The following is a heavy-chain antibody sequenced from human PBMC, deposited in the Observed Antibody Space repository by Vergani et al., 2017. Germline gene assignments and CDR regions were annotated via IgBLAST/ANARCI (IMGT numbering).Heavy chain of an antibody. V-gene: IGHV4-4*07. CDR1: GGPMSDFY. CDR3: AGGNCGVNCPKYNWLAP. D-gene: IGHD2-21*01. Sequence: QVHLQESGPGVVKPSDTLSLTCTVSGGPMSDFYWTWIRQPAGRGLEWIGRIYPNGNGNYNESLRGRLTMSIDTSRSQFSLSLSSVTAADTAVYYCAGGNCGVNCPKYNWLAPWGRGILVTVSS. CDR2: IYPNGNG. J-gene: IGHJ5*02.